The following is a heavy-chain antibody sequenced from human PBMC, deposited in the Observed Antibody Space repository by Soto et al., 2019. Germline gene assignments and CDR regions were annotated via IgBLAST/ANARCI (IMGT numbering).Heavy chain of an antibody. Sequence: PGGSLRLSCAAFGFTFANAWMSWVRQAPGKGLEWVGRVRSKADGGTTDYAAPVKGRFTISRDDSENTLYLQMNSLKIDDTAVYYCRRDWDYPVLWGQGTLVTVSS. CDR2: VRSKADGGTT. CDR3: RRDWDYPVL. J-gene: IGHJ4*02. D-gene: IGHD1-7*01. CDR1: GFTFANAW. V-gene: IGHV3-15*01.